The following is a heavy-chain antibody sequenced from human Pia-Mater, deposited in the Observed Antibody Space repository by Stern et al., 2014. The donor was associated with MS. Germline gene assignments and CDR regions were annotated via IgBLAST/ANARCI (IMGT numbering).Heavy chain of an antibody. Sequence: EVQLVESGGGLVQHGGSLRLSCAASGFTFSSYWMNWGRQAPGKGQVWVSRINTDGSSTSYADSVKGRFTISRDNAKNTLYLQMNSLRAEDTAVYYCASGYSSGWVFDYWGQGTLVTVSS. CDR2: INTDGSST. D-gene: IGHD6-19*01. J-gene: IGHJ4*02. CDR3: ASGYSSGWVFDY. CDR1: GFTFSSYW. V-gene: IGHV3-74*02.